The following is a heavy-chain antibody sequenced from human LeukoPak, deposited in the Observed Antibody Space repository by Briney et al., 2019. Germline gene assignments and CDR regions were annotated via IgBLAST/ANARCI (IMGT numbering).Heavy chain of an antibody. CDR2: ISSRSDDI. V-gene: IGHV3-21*04. CDR3: ARGMPTRTFDL. D-gene: IGHD1-14*01. CDR1: EFTLSIYQ. J-gene: IGHJ4*02. Sequence: GGSLRLSCVASEFTLSIYQMNWARQAPGKGPKWLSYISSRSDDIYYAESLKGRFAISRDNAKNSLFLQMDNLRDEDTGIYFCARGMPTRTFDLWGQGTLVTVCS.